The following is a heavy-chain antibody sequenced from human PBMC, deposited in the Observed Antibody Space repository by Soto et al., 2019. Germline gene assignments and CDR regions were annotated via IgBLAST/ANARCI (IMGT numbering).Heavy chain of an antibody. CDR3: ARDKDRKQLGGNYYSTLDV. D-gene: IGHD3-3*02. Sequence: QVQLMQSGAEVKKPGSSVKVSCKASGGTFSTSAISWVRQAPGEVLEWVGGIMPIFATPDYAQKFQGRVTISADESTATAYLELTSLTTDDPAVYSSARDKDRKQLGGNYYSTLDVWGQGPAITVS. V-gene: IGHV1-69*12. CDR1: GGTFSTSA. CDR2: IMPIFATP. J-gene: IGHJ6*02.